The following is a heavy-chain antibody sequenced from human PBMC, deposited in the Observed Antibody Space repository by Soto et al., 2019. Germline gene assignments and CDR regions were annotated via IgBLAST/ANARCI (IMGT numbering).Heavy chain of an antibody. J-gene: IGHJ5*02. CDR3: ARELRELRYVQWFDP. Sequence: QVQLQESGPGLVKPSQTLSLTCTVSGGSISSGGYYWSWIRQHPGKGLEWIGYIYYSGSTYYNPSIKSRVTISVDTSKNQFSLKPSSVTAADTAVYYCARELRELRYVQWFDPWGQGTLVTVSS. CDR1: GGSISSGGYY. V-gene: IGHV4-31*03. D-gene: IGHD1-7*01. CDR2: IYYSGST.